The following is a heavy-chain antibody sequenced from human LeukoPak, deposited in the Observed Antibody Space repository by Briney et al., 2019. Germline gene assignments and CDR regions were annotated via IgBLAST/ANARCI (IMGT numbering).Heavy chain of an antibody. D-gene: IGHD1-14*01. J-gene: IGHJ4*02. CDR2: IKSDSAGGTT. V-gene: IGHV3-15*01. CDR1: GFTFTDAW. CDR3: TTEFWGSYNN. Sequence: GGSLRFSCAASGFTFTDAWMAWVRQAPGKGLEWVGHIKSDSAGGTTDYAAPVKGRFTISRDDSQNTLSLQMNSLQTEDTAVYYCTTEFWGSYNNWGQGTLVTVSS.